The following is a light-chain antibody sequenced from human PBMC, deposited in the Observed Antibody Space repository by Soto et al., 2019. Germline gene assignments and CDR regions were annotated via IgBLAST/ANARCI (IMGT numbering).Light chain of an antibody. CDR3: QQRYSTSWT. V-gene: IGKV1-39*01. J-gene: IGKJ1*01. CDR2: AAS. Sequence: DIQMTQSPSSLSASVGDRVTITCRASQSISNFLKWYQQKPGKAPELLIYAASSLQSGVPSRFSGSGSGTDFTLTISSLKPEDFATYYCQQRYSTSWTFGQGTKVEIK. CDR1: QSISNF.